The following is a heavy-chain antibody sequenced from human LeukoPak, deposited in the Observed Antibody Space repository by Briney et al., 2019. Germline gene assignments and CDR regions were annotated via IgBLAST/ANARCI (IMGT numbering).Heavy chain of an antibody. CDR2: IYYSGST. D-gene: IGHD3-16*02. V-gene: IGHV4-38-2*02. Sequence: SETLSLTCTVSGYSISSGYYWGWIRQPPGKGLEWIGSIYYSGSTYYNPSLKSRVTISVDTSKNQFSLKLSSVTAADTAVYYCARHPMITFGGVIAYNWFDPWGQGTLVTVSS. CDR3: ARHPMITFGGVIAYNWFDP. J-gene: IGHJ5*02. CDR1: GYSISSGYY.